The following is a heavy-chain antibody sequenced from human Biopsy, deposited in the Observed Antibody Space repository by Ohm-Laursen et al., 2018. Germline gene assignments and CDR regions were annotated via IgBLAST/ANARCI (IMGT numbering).Heavy chain of an antibody. J-gene: IGHJ4*02. Sequence: SSVRASSKASGGTFINYATSWVRQAPGQGLEWMGGIIPMFGTANYAQMFQGRVTISADESTSTSYMELSSLTTEDTAIYYCARGPHSGSHSCFDYWGRGTLVTVSS. CDR1: GGTFINYA. CDR3: ARGPHSGSHSCFDY. V-gene: IGHV1-69*01. CDR2: IIPMFGTA. D-gene: IGHD1-26*01.